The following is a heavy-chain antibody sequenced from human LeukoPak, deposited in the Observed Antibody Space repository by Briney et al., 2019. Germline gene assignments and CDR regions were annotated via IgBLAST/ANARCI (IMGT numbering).Heavy chain of an antibody. CDR1: GGTFSSYA. D-gene: IGHD5-24*01. CDR2: IIPILGIA. Sequence: ASVKVSCKASGGTFSSYAISWVRQAPGQGLEWMGRIIPILGIANYAQKLQGRVTMTTDTSTSTAYMELRSLRSDDTAVYYCARMATKFNLVGYYWGQGTLVTVSS. V-gene: IGHV1-69*04. CDR3: ARMATKFNLVGYY. J-gene: IGHJ4*02.